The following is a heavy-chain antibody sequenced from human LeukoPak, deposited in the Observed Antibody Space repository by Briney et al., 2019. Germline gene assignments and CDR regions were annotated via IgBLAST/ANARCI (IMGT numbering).Heavy chain of an antibody. V-gene: IGHV1-2*02. J-gene: IGHJ6*03. Sequence: ASVKVSCKASGYTFTGYYMHWVRQAPGQGLEWMGWINPNSGGTNYAQKFQGRVTMTRNTSISTAYMELSSLRSEDTAVYYCARGWSVAGSDYYYYMDVWGKGTTVTVSS. D-gene: IGHD6-19*01. CDR3: ARGWSVAGSDYYYYMDV. CDR1: GYTFTGYY. CDR2: INPNSGGT.